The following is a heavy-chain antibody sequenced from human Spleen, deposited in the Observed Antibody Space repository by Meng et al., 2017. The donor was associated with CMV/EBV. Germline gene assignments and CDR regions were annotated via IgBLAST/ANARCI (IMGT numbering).Heavy chain of an antibody. Sequence: GESLKISCAASGFAFNSYNMNWVRQAPGKGLEWVSAITSTNTYIYYADSVKGRFAISRHNARNSLYLQMNSLRVEDTAVYYCAKGSVGSSGWLNFDYWGQGTLVTVSS. CDR2: ITSTNTYI. CDR1: GFAFNSYN. D-gene: IGHD6-19*01. CDR3: AKGSVGSSGWLNFDY. V-gene: IGHV3-21*01. J-gene: IGHJ4*02.